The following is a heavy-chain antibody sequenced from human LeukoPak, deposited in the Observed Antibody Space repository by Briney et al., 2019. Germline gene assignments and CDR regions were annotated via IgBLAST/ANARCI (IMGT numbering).Heavy chain of an antibody. CDR1: GFTFSSYA. D-gene: IGHD1-20*01. CDR2: ISGSGGST. Sequence: SGGSLRLSCAASGFTFSSYAMSWVRQAPGKGLEWVSAISGSGGSTYYADSVKGRFTISRDNSKNTLYLQMNSLRAEDTAVYYCAKIRGRLTGTLLGPVDYWGQGTLVTVSS. CDR3: AKIRGRLTGTLLGPVDY. V-gene: IGHV3-23*01. J-gene: IGHJ4*02.